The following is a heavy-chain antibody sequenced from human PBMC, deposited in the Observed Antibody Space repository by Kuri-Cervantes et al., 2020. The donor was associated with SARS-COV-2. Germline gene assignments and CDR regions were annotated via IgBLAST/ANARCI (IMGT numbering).Heavy chain of an antibody. Sequence: SETLSLTCTVSGGSISSGSYYWSWTRQPAGKGLEWIGHIYTSGSTNYNPSLKSRVTISVDTSKNQFSLKLSSVTAADTAVCYCAREEGGYSYGLDYWGQGTLVTVSS. CDR2: IYTSGST. J-gene: IGHJ4*02. D-gene: IGHD5-18*01. CDR3: AREEGGYSYGLDY. CDR1: GGSISSGSYY. V-gene: IGHV4-61*09.